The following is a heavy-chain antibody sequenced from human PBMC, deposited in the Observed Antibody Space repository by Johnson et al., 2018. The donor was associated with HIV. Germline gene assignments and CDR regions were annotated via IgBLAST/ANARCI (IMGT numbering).Heavy chain of an antibody. CDR3: ARDPGSITLIRGDAFDI. CDR2: ISYDGSNK. V-gene: IGHV3-30-3*01. Sequence: QVHLVESGGSVVQPGRSLRLSCAASGFTFSGYAINWVRQAPGKGLEWVAVISYDGSNKYYADSVKGRFTISRDNSKNTLYLQMNSLRPEDTAVYYCARDPGSITLIRGDAFDIWGQGTVVIVSS. D-gene: IGHD3-10*01. J-gene: IGHJ3*02. CDR1: GFTFSGYA.